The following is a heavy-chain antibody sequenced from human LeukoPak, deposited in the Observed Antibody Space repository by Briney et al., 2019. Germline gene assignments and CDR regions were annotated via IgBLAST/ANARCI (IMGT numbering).Heavy chain of an antibody. J-gene: IGHJ4*02. CDR2: IKQVGSET. V-gene: IGHV3-7*01. Sequence: GGSLRLSWEPSGLPFGSYSMTWFRKAPGRGLGWVAKIKQVGSETYYVDSVKGRFTISRDNAKNSLYLQLNSLRVEDTAVYYCARLEDIVATSTVYYFDYWGQGTLVTVSS. CDR3: ARLEDIVATSTVYYFDY. D-gene: IGHD5-12*01. CDR1: GLPFGSYS.